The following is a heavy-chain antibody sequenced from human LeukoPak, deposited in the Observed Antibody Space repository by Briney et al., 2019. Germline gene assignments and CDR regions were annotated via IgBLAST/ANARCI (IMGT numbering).Heavy chain of an antibody. V-gene: IGHV3-23*01. CDR1: GFTFSNYA. Sequence: LRLSCAASGFTFSNYAMSWVRRAPGRGLEWLSAISSSGGSTYYADSVKGRFTISRDNSKNTLHLQMNSLRTEDTAVYHCARQLGYCSDGSCYFDYWGQGTLVTVSS. D-gene: IGHD2-15*01. J-gene: IGHJ4*02. CDR2: ISSSGGST. CDR3: ARQLGYCSDGSCYFDY.